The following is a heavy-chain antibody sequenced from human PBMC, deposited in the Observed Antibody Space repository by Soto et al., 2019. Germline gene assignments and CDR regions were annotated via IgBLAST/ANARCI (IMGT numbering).Heavy chain of an antibody. CDR1: GYTFTSYG. CDR2: ISAYNGNT. CDR3: ARDTWYYDSSGYYPPNWLDP. J-gene: IGHJ5*02. V-gene: IGHV1-18*01. D-gene: IGHD3-22*01. Sequence: GASVKVSCKASGYTFTSYGISWVRQAPGQGLEWMGWISAYNGNTNYAQKLQGRVTMTTDTSTSTAYMELRSLRSDDTAVYYCARDTWYYDSSGYYPPNWLDPWGQGTLVTAPQ.